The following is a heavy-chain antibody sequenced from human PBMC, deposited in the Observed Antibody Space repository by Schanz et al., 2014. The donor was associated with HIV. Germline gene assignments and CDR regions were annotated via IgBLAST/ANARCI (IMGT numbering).Heavy chain of an antibody. CDR1: GFTFSSYA. D-gene: IGHD1-26*01. V-gene: IGHV3-23*01. CDR2: VGYGGDNT. Sequence: EVQLLESGGGLVQPGGSLRLSCAASGFTFSSYAMSWVRLAPGKGLEWVSTVGYGGDNTYYADSVKDRFTISRDNSKNPLYLQMNGLRADDTAVYYCARTSRIVIPDRDPRLSYLYGMDVWGQGTTVTVSS. J-gene: IGHJ6*02. CDR3: ARTSRIVIPDRDPRLSYLYGMDV.